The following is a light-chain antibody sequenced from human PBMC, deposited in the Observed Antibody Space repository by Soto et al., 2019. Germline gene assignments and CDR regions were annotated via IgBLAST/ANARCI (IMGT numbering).Light chain of an antibody. CDR1: SSNIKSNS. V-gene: IGLV1-44*01. CDR3: AAWDDSLNAWV. Sequence: QSVLTQPPSASATPGQRVTISCSGSSSNIKSNSVNWYQQLPGTAPKVLIYSTNQRPSGVPDRFSGSKSGTSASLAISGLQSEDEADYHWAAWDDSLNAWVFGGGTQLTVL. CDR2: STN. J-gene: IGLJ3*02.